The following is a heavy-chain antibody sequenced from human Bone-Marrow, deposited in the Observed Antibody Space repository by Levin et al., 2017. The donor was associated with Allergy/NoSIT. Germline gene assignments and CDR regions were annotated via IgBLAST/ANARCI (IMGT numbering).Heavy chain of an antibody. D-gene: IGHD2-2*01. J-gene: IGHJ6*02. CDR1: GYTFTSYG. CDR3: ARGGDCSSTSCPYYYYYYGMDV. CDR2: ISAYNGNT. Sequence: GESLKISCKASGYTFTSYGISWVRQAPGQGLEWMGWISAYNGNTNYAQKLQGRVTMTTDTSTSTAYMELRSLRSDDTAVYYCARGGDCSSTSCPYYYYYYGMDVWGQGTTVTVSS. V-gene: IGHV1-18*01.